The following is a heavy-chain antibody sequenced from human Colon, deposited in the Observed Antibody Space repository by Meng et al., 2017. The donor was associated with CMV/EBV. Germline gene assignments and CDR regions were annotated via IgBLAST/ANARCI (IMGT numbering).Heavy chain of an antibody. CDR1: GASVNTDNYY. V-gene: IGHV4-61*01. CDR3: TSGNTALWDSDS. Sequence: SETLSLTCTVSGASVNTDNYYWSWLRQPPGKGLEFIGYVYYSGATNYNPIFKSRVAISVDTSKNQFSLKLTSVTAADTAVYHCTSGNTALWDSDSWGQGTLVTVSS. D-gene: IGHD3-10*01. CDR2: VYYSGAT. J-gene: IGHJ4*02.